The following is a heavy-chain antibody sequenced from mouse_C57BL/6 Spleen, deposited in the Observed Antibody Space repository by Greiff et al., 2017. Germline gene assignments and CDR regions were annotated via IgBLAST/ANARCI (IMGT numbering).Heavy chain of an antibody. CDR2: ISSGGSYT. J-gene: IGHJ2*01. CDR1: GFTFSSYG. CDR3: ARPHASYYYFDY. Sequence: EVKLMESGGDLVKPGGSLKLSCAASGFTFSSYGMSWVRQTPDKRLEWVATISSGGSYTYYPDSVKGRFTISRDNAKNTLYLQMSSLKSEDTAMYYCARPHASYYYFDYWGQGTTLTVSS. V-gene: IGHV5-6*01.